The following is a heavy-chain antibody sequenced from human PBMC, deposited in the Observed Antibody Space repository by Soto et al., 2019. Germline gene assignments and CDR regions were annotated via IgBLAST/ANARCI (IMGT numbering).Heavy chain of an antibody. CDR2: INAGNGNT. CDR3: AGGVYDYAWGSPGFDY. CDR1: GYTFTSYA. Sequence: QVQLVQSGAEVKKPGASVKVSCRASGYTFTSYAMHWVRQAPGHRLEWMGWINAGNGNTKYSQKFQGRVTTTRDTSASTAYMELSSLRSEDTAVYYCAGGVYDYAWGSPGFDYWGQGTLVAVSS. J-gene: IGHJ4*02. V-gene: IGHV1-3*01. D-gene: IGHD3-16*01.